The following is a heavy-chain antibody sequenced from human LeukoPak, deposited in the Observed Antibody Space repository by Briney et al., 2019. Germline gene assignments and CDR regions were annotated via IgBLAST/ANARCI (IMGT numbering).Heavy chain of an antibody. D-gene: IGHD6-19*01. CDR2: IYTSGTT. Sequence: SETLSLTCTVSGGSISSDNYYWSWIRQPAGKGLEWIGRIYTSGTTNYNPSLRSRVTISLDTSKNQFSLKLTPVTAADTAVYYCARGPMYTSGWYVYWGRGTLVTVSS. V-gene: IGHV4-61*02. J-gene: IGHJ4*02. CDR3: ARGPMYTSGWYVY. CDR1: GGSISSDNYY.